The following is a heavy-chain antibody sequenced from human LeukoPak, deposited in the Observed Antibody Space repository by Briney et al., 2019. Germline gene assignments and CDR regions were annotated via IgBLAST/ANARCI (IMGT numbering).Heavy chain of an antibody. CDR3: ASLTMIVVP. Sequence: SETLSLTCTVSGDSVNSGAYYRSWIRQPPGKGLEWIGYIYYSGSTYYNPSLKSRVTISVDTSKNQFSLKLSSVTAADTAVYYCASLTMIVVPWGQGTLVTVSS. V-gene: IGHV4-30-4*08. CDR2: IYYSGST. D-gene: IGHD3-22*01. CDR1: GDSVNSGAYY. J-gene: IGHJ4*02.